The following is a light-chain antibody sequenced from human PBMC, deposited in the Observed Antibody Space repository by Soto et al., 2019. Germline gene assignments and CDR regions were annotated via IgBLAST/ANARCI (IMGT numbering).Light chain of an antibody. CDR1: QTLRRTY. Sequence: EIVLMQSPGTLSLSPWERATLSCRASQTLRRTYIAWYQQKPGQAPRVLIYGASKRATGIPDGVSGSGSGTDVSLTISRLEPEDFAVYYCHQYDNAPQTYGQGTKVDIK. CDR3: HQYDNAPQT. J-gene: IGKJ2*01. V-gene: IGKV3-20*01. CDR2: GAS.